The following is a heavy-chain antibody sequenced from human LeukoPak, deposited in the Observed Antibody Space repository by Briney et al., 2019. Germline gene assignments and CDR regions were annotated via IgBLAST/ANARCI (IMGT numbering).Heavy chain of an antibody. CDR1: GYSISSGYY. CDR2: IYHSGST. V-gene: IGHV4-38-2*02. CDR3: ARDLQGSSSWYQMNYYYGMDV. Sequence: SETLSLTCTVSGYSISSGYYWGWIRQPPGKGLEWIGSIYHSGSTYYNPSLKSRVTISVDTSKNQFSLKLSSVTAADTAVYYCARDLQGSSSWYQMNYYYGMDVWGQGTTVTVSS. D-gene: IGHD6-13*01. J-gene: IGHJ6*02.